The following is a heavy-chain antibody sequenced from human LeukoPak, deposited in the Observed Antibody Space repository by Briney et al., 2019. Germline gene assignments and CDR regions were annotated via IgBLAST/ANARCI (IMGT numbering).Heavy chain of an antibody. D-gene: IGHD1-1*01. V-gene: IGHV4-39*01. Sequence: SETLSLTCTVSGGSITSSGYYWGWIRQPPGKGLEWIGSFYYSGRTYYNPSLKSRVTISVDTSKKQFSLKLSSVTAADTAVYYCARHTTKTWDYWGQGTLVTVSS. CDR1: GGSITSSGYY. CDR2: FYYSGRT. CDR3: ARHTTKTWDY. J-gene: IGHJ4*02.